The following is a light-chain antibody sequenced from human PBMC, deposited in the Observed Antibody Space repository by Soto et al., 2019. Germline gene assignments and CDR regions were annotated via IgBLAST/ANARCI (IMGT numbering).Light chain of an antibody. J-gene: IGLJ1*01. CDR2: GSD. Sequence: QSVLTQPASVSGSPGQSITISCTGTSSDVGSYNYVSWYQQLPGTAPKLLIYGSDQRPSGVPDRFSGSKSGTSASLAISGLQSEDEADYYCAAWDDSLNGYVFGTGTKVTV. V-gene: IGLV1-44*01. CDR1: SSDVGSYNY. CDR3: AAWDDSLNGYV.